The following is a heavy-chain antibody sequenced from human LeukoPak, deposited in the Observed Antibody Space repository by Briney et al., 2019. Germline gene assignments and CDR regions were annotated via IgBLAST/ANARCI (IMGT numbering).Heavy chain of an antibody. Sequence: SGTLSLTCTVSGGSINGYYWSWIRQPPGKGLEWIGYVYYSASTNYSPSLKSRVTISVDTSKKQFSLRLSSVTAAETAVYYCARGIMTTVPTFDYWGQGTLVTVSS. CDR2: VYYSAST. J-gene: IGHJ4*02. V-gene: IGHV4-59*01. CDR1: GGSINGYY. D-gene: IGHD4-17*01. CDR3: ARGIMTTVPTFDY.